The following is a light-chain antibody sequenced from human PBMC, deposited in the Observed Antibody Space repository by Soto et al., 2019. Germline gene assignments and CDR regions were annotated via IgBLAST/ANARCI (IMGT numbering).Light chain of an antibody. CDR3: QQYNSYHRT. Sequence: DIQMAQSPSTLSASVGDRVTITCRASQSISSWLAWYQQKPGKAPKLLIYKASTLQNVVPSRFSGSASGTEFTLTISSLQPDDFATYYCQQYNSYHRTFGHGTKVEIK. V-gene: IGKV1-5*03. CDR1: QSISSW. CDR2: KAS. J-gene: IGKJ1*01.